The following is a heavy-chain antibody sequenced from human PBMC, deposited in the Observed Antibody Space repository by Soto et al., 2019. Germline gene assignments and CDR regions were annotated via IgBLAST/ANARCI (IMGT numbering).Heavy chain of an antibody. CDR3: AKEVSLGSTVDLGY. CDR1: GFSFSIFA. V-gene: IGHV3-23*01. D-gene: IGHD7-27*01. CDR2: ISGSGGST. Sequence: GGSLRLSCAASGFSFSIFAMSWVRQSPGKGLEWVSTISGSGGSTYYADAVKGRFSISRDNSMGTLYLQMKSLRVEDTAIYYCAKEVSLGSTVDLGYWGQGTLVTVSS. J-gene: IGHJ4*02.